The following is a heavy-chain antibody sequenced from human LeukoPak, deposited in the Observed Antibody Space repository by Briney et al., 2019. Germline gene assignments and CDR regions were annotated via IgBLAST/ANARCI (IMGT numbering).Heavy chain of an antibody. V-gene: IGHV3-74*01. CDR1: GFTFSGSW. J-gene: IGHJ5*02. D-gene: IGHD6-13*01. CDR2: MNGDGSVT. Sequence: GGSLRLSCAASGFTFSGSWMHWVRQAPGKGLVWVSRMNGDGSVTNYADSVQGRFTISRDNAKNTLYLQMNSLRPEDTAVYYCARGSSGYSTTWGQGTLVTVSS. CDR3: ARGSSGYSTT.